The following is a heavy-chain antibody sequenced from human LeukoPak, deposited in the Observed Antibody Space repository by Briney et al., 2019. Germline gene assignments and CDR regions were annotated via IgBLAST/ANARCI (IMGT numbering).Heavy chain of an antibody. CDR3: ARIAAAGKGYYYYYYYMDV. CDR1: GASFSDYY. D-gene: IGHD6-13*01. Sequence: PSETLSLTCVVYGASFSDYYWTWIRQPPGKGLEWIGEINRSGSTNYNPSLKSRVTLSVDTSKKQFSLNLNSVTAADTAVYYCARIAAAGKGYYYYYYYMDVWGKGTTVTISS. CDR2: INRSGST. J-gene: IGHJ6*03. V-gene: IGHV4-34*01.